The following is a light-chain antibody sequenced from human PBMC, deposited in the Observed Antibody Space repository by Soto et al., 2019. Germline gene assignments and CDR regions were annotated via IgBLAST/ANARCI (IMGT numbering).Light chain of an antibody. Sequence: QSALTQPASVSGSPGQSITISCTGTSSDVGGYNYVSWYQQHPGKAPKLMIYDVSNRPSGVSNRFSGSKSGNTASLTISGRQAEDGADYYCSSYTSSSPFVFGTGTKLTVL. CDR3: SSYTSSSPFV. V-gene: IGLV2-14*01. CDR1: SSDVGGYNY. J-gene: IGLJ1*01. CDR2: DVS.